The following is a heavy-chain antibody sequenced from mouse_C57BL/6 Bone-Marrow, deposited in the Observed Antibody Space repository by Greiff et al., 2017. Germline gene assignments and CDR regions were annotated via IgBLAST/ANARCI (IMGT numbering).Heavy chain of an antibody. D-gene: IGHD2-1*01. CDR3: ERGDSYYGKSFYVMDY. CDR1: DYTFTDDY. J-gene: IGHJ4*01. V-gene: IGHV1-77*01. Sequence: QVQLQQSGAELARPGASVKLSCKASDYTFTDDYINWVKQRTGQGLEWIGEIYPGSGNTYYHENFKGKATLTADQSSSTSYMQLSSLTSEDSAVYFCERGDSYYGKSFYVMDYWGQGTSVTVSS. CDR2: IYPGSGNT.